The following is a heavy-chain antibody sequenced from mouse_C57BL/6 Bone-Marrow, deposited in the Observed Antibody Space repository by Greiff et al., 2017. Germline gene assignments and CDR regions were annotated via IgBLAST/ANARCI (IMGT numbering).Heavy chain of an antibody. V-gene: IGHV1-59*01. J-gene: IGHJ3*01. D-gene: IGHD3-3*01. CDR2: IDPSDSYT. CDR1: GYTFTSYW. CDR3: ARGRGRFAY. Sequence: QVQLQQPGAELVRPGTSVKLSCKASGYTFTSYWMHWVKQRPGQGLEWIGVIDPSDSYTNYNQKFKGKATLTVDTSSSTAYMQLSSLTSEDSAVYYCARGRGRFAYWGQGTLVTVSA.